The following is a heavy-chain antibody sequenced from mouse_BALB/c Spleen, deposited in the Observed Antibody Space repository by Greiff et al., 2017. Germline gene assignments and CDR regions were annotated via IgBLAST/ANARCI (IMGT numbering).Heavy chain of an antibody. D-gene: IGHD1-2*01. Sequence: EVKLVESGGGLVKPGGSLKLSCAASGFTFSSYAMSWVRQTPEKRLEWVASISSGGSTYYPDSVKGRFTISRDNARNILYLQMSSLRSEDTAMYYCARDYGSLYFDYWGQGTTLTVSS. CDR1: GFTFSSYA. V-gene: IGHV5-6-5*01. CDR2: ISSGGST. CDR3: ARDYGSLYFDY. J-gene: IGHJ2*01.